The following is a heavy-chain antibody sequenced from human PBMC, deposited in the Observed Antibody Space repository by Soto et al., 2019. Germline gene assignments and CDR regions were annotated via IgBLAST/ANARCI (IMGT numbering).Heavy chain of an antibody. D-gene: IGHD4-17*01. Sequence: SETLSLTCAVYGGSFGGYYLSWIRQPPGKGLEWIGEINHSGSTNYNPSLKSRVTISVDTSKNQFSLKLSSVTAADTAVYYCARGLLTTVTTPYYFDYWGQGTLVTVSS. V-gene: IGHV4-34*01. J-gene: IGHJ4*02. CDR2: INHSGST. CDR3: ARGLLTTVTTPYYFDY. CDR1: GGSFGGYY.